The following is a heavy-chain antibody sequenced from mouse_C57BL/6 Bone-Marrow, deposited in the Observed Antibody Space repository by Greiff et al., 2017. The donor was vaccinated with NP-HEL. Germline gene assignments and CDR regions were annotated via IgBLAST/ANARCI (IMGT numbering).Heavy chain of an antibody. CDR1: GYTFTGYW. J-gene: IGHJ1*03. Sequence: QVQLKESGAELMKPGASVKLSCKATGYTFTGYWIEWVKQRPGHGLEWIGEILPGSGSTNYNEKFKGKATFTADTSSNTAYMQLSSLTTEDSAIYYCARERNYYGSRVEWYFDVWGTGTTVTVSS. D-gene: IGHD1-1*01. V-gene: IGHV1-9*01. CDR2: ILPGSGST. CDR3: ARERNYYGSRVEWYFDV.